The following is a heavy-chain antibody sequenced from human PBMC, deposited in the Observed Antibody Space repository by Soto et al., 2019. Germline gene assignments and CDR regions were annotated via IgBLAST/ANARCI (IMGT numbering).Heavy chain of an antibody. Sequence: VGSLRLSCAASGFVFTTYGMHWVRQAPGKGLEWVGVIWHDGSGTYYADALKGRFTISRDNSKNTLFLQMDSLTVEDTAVYYCVRDPVALRNRVRVGYFNLWGRGTQVTVSS. CDR1: GFVFTTYG. V-gene: IGHV3-33*01. J-gene: IGHJ2*01. D-gene: IGHD1-26*01. CDR2: IWHDGSGT. CDR3: VRDPVALRNRVRVGYFNL.